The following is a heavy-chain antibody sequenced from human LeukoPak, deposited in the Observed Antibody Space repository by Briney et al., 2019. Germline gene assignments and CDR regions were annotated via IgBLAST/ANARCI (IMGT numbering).Heavy chain of an antibody. CDR3: AREVAGAGWFDP. D-gene: IGHD6-19*01. Sequence: VASVKVSCKASGGTFSSYAISWVRQAPGQGLEWMGGIIPIFGTTNYAQNFQGRITITTDESTSTAYMELRSLRSDDTAVYYCAREVAGAGWFDPWGQGTLVTVSS. CDR1: GGTFSSYA. CDR2: IIPIFGTT. J-gene: IGHJ5*02. V-gene: IGHV1-69*05.